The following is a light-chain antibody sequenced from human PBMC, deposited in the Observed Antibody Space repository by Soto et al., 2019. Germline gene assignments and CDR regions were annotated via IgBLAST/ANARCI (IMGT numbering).Light chain of an antibody. CDR1: QSISNH. J-gene: IGKJ1*01. CDR2: AAS. CDR3: QQSYSSPPT. V-gene: IGKV1-39*01. Sequence: DIQMTPSPSTLSASVVDRVTITCRASQSISNHLNWYQQKPGKAPKLLIFAASSLQSGVPSRFSGSRSGPDFTLTISSLQPEDFATYYCQQSYSSPPTFGQGTKVDIK.